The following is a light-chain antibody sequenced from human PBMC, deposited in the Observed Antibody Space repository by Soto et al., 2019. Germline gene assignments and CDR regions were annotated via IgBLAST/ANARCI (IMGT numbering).Light chain of an antibody. Sequence: DIQMTQSPSTLSASVGDRVTITCRASQGISSWLAWYQQKPGKAPKLLIYDASSLESGVPSRFSGSGSGTEFTLTISSLQPDDFATYYCQQYNSYPYTFGQGTRLEIK. CDR3: QQYNSYPYT. CDR1: QGISSW. J-gene: IGKJ5*01. V-gene: IGKV1-5*01. CDR2: DAS.